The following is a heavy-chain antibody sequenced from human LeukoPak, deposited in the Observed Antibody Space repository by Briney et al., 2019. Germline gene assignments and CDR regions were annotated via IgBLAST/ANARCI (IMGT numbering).Heavy chain of an antibody. CDR2: INAGNGNT. CDR3: ARGSGYPTAYFDY. CDR1: GYTFTSYG. V-gene: IGHV1-3*01. D-gene: IGHD3-16*02. Sequence: GASVKVSCKASGYTFTSYGISWVRQAPGQRLEWMGWINAGNGNTKYSQKFQGRVTITRDTSASTAYMELSSLRSEDTAVYYCARGSGYPTAYFDYWGQGTLVTVSS. J-gene: IGHJ4*02.